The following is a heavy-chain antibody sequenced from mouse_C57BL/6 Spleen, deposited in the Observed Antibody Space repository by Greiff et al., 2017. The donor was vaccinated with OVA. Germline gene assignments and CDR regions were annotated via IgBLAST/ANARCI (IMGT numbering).Heavy chain of an antibody. D-gene: IGHD1-1*01. Sequence: QVHVKQPGAELVRPGSSVKLSCKASGYTFTSYWMDWVKQRPGQGLEWIGNIYPSDSETHYNQKFKDKATLTVDKSASTAYMQLSSLTSEDSAVYYCARPYGSSYWFAYWGQGTLVTVSA. CDR2: IYPSDSET. CDR3: ARPYGSSYWFAY. CDR1: GYTFTSYW. J-gene: IGHJ3*01. V-gene: IGHV1-61*01.